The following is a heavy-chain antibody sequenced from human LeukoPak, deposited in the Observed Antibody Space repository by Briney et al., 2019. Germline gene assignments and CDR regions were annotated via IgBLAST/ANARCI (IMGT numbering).Heavy chain of an antibody. J-gene: IGHJ3*02. CDR1: GFTFSNYA. CDR3: AKDRYCSGGSCYADALDI. CDR2: LSAGGGST. Sequence: GGSLRLSYAASGFTFSNYAMNWVRQAPGKGLEWVSGLSAGGGSTYYVDSVKGRFTISRDNSENILYLEMNSLRVEDTAVYYCAKDRYCSGGSCYADALDIWGQGTLVTVSS. V-gene: IGHV3-23*01. D-gene: IGHD2-15*01.